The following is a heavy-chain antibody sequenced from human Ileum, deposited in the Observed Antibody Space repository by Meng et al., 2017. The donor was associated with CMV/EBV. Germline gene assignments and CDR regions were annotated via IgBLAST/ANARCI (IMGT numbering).Heavy chain of an antibody. CDR2: INSDGSST. V-gene: IGHV3-74*01. Sequence: GGSLRLSCAASGFTFSSYWMHWVRQAPGKGLVWVSRINSDGSSTSYADSVKGRFTISRDNAKNTLYLQMNSLRAEDTAVYYCARVMLEGENYDFWSGYARRLHYYYYCMDVWGQGTTVTVSS. CDR1: GFTFSSYW. D-gene: IGHD3-3*01. CDR3: ARVMLEGENYDFWSGYARRLHYYYYCMDV. J-gene: IGHJ6*02.